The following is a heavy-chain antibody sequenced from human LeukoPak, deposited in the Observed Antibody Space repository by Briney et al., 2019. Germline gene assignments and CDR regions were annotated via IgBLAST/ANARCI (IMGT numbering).Heavy chain of an antibody. CDR3: ARSLGSSGWIPGYY. CDR1: GYSISSGYY. V-gene: IGHV4-38-2*02. D-gene: IGHD6-19*01. CDR2: IYHSGST. Sequence: PSETLSLTCTVSGYSISSGYYWGWIRQPPGKGLEWIGSIYHSGSTYYNPSLKSRVTISVDTSKNQFSLKLSSVTAADTAVYYCARSLGSSGWIPGYYWGQGTLVTVSS. J-gene: IGHJ4*02.